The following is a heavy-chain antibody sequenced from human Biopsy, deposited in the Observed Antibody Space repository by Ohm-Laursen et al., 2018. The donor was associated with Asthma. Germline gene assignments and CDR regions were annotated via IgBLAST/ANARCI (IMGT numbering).Heavy chain of an antibody. Sequence: SLRLSFAAAVCTFRTYSKSCVGQAAGWGLEWVLATSSSSNYLCYADSVKARFSISRGNAENSLYLQMNSLRTEDTGVHYCEKTIHISYGHGEGGVDVWGQGTPVTVSS. CDR3: EKTIHISYGHGEGGVDV. CDR1: VCTFRTYS. V-gene: IGHV3-21*01. J-gene: IGHJ6*02. CDR2: TSSSSNYL. D-gene: IGHD3-10*01.